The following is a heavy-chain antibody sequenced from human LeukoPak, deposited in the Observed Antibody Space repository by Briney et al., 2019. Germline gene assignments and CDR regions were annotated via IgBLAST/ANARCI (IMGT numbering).Heavy chain of an antibody. V-gene: IGHV3-74*01. Sequence: GGSLRLSCAASGFTFSNSGFTFSNYWMHWVRQAPGKGLVWVSRIKSDGSSTNYADSVKGRFTISRDNAKNTLYLQMNSLRAEDTAVYYCARDLDYDSYWGQGTLVTVSS. CDR1: GFTFSNSGFTFSNYW. CDR3: ARDLDYDSY. D-gene: IGHD3-22*01. CDR2: IKSDGSST. J-gene: IGHJ4*02.